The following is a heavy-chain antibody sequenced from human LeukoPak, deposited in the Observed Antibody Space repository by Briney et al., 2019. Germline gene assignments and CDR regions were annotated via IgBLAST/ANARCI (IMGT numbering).Heavy chain of an antibody. D-gene: IGHD2-8*01. Sequence: PGGSLKLSCAAPGFTFRGSAMHSVRQASGKGLEWVGRIRSKANSYATAYAASVKGRLTISRDDSKNTAYLQMNSLKNEDTAVYYCTRLLYCTNGVCYGDNWFDPWGQGTLVTVSS. CDR3: TRLLYCTNGVCYGDNWFDP. V-gene: IGHV3-73*01. CDR2: IRSKANSYAT. CDR1: GFTFRGSA. J-gene: IGHJ5*02.